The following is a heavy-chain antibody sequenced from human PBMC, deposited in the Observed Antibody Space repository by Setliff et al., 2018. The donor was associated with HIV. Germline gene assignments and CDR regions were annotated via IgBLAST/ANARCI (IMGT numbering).Heavy chain of an antibody. CDR2: ISMSSHTSV. D-gene: IGHD1-26*01. CDR1: GFTFGDYA. J-gene: IGHJ4*01. CDR3: ARDKWASGFDF. V-gene: IGHV3-48*01. Sequence: GESLKISCTASGFTFGDYAMSWVRQAPGKGPEWVSYISMSSHTSVIYSDSVKGRFTISRDNARNSFYLQMNSLRVDDTAVYFCARDKWASGFDFWGHGTLVTVSS.